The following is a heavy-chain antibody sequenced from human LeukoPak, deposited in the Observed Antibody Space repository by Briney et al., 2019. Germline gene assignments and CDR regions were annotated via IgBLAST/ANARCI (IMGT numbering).Heavy chain of an antibody. D-gene: IGHD2-15*01. Sequence: PSETLSLTCTVSGGSISSSGYYWSWIRQPAGKGLEWIGRIYTSGSTNYNPSLKSRVTMSVDTSKNQFSLKLSSVTAADTAVYYCASGWGRYCSGGSCSYYYYMDVWGKGTTVTVSS. CDR3: ASGWGRYCSGGSCSYYYYMDV. CDR1: GGSISSSGYY. J-gene: IGHJ6*03. V-gene: IGHV4-61*02. CDR2: IYTSGST.